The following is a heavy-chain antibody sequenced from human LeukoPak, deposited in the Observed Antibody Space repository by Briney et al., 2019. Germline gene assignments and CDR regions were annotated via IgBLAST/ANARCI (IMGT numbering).Heavy chain of an antibody. CDR3: ARGAIFGVTPRGYGMDV. Sequence: ASVTVSFMASGYTFTIYDINWVRQAPGQGLEWVGWMNPNNGGTVYAQKFHGRVTMTRDTSTGTLYMELNNLKSEDTAVYYCARGAIFGVTPRGYGMDVWGQGTTVTVSS. J-gene: IGHJ6*02. D-gene: IGHD3-3*01. CDR1: GYTFTIYD. V-gene: IGHV1-8*01. CDR2: MNPNNGGT.